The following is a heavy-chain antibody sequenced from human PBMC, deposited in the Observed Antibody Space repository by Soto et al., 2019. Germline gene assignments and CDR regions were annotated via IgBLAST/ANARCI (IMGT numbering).Heavy chain of an antibody. D-gene: IGHD3-22*01. CDR3: ASPLINYYDSAMDV. Sequence: SVKVSCKASGGTFSSYAISWVRQAPGQGLEWMGGIIPIFGTANYAQKFQGRVTITADESTSTAYMELSSLRSEDTAVYYCASPLINYYDSAMDVWGQGTTVTSP. J-gene: IGHJ6*02. CDR2: IIPIFGTA. CDR1: GGTFSSYA. V-gene: IGHV1-69*13.